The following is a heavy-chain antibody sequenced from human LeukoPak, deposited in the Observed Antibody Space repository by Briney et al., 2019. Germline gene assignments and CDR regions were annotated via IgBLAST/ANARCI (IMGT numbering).Heavy chain of an antibody. Sequence: GGSLRLSCAASGFTFTNLAMTWVRQAPGKGLEWVSSISGSGDSTYYADSVKGRFSISRDNSKNVLNLQMNSLRAEDTAVFYCAKGATSGYYTLEYWGQGTLVTVSS. V-gene: IGHV3-23*01. D-gene: IGHD2-2*01. J-gene: IGHJ4*02. CDR2: ISGSGDST. CDR1: GFTFTNLA. CDR3: AKGATSGYYTLEY.